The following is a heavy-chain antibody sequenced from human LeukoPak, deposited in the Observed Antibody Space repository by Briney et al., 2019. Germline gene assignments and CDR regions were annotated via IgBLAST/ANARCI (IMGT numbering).Heavy chain of an antibody. V-gene: IGHV1-8*01. CDR3: ARVRGATSGAGYYDY. CDR1: GYTFTSYD. Sequence: ASVKVSCEASGYTFTSYDIDWVRQATGQGLEWMGWMNPNSGNTGYAQKFQGRVTMTWNTSISTAYMELSSLRSEDTAVYYCARVRGATSGAGYYDYWGQGTLLTVSS. CDR2: MNPNSGNT. J-gene: IGHJ4*02. D-gene: IGHD2-15*01.